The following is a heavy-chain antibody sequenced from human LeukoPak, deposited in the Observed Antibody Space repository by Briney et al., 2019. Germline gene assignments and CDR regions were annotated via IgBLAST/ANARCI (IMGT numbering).Heavy chain of an antibody. CDR2: ISSSSSTT. D-gene: IGHD3-22*01. CDR3: ARGGPYYYDSSGFDY. Sequence: GGSLRLSCAASGFTFSSYSMNWVRQAPGKGLEWVSYISSSSSTTYYADSVKGRFTISRDNAKNSLYLQMNSLRAEDTAVYYCARGGPYYYDSSGFDYWGQGTLVTVSS. J-gene: IGHJ4*02. V-gene: IGHV3-48*04. CDR1: GFTFSSYS.